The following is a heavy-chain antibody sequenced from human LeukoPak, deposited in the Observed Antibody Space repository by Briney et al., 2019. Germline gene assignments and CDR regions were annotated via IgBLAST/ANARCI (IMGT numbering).Heavy chain of an antibody. Sequence: ASVKVSCKASGYTFTSYGINWVRQATGQGLEWMGWINPNSGGTNYAQKFQGRVTMTMDTSISTAYMELSRLRSDDTAVYYCARMQPGNYYYYYMDVWGKGTTVTVSS. CDR1: GYTFTSYG. V-gene: IGHV1-2*02. CDR3: ARMQPGNYYYYYMDV. J-gene: IGHJ6*03. CDR2: INPNSGGT. D-gene: IGHD1-26*01.